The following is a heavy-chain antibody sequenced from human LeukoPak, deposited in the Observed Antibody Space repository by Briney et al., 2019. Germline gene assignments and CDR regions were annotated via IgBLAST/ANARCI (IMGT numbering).Heavy chain of an antibody. J-gene: IGHJ5*02. CDR1: GGSFSGYY. CDR3: ANLSNYEVWDWFDP. V-gene: IGHV4-34*01. D-gene: IGHD4-11*01. Sequence: SETLSLTCAVYGGSFSGYYWGWIRQPPGKGLEWIGEINHSGSTNYNPSLKSRVTISVDTSKNQFSLKLSSVTAADTAVYYCANLSNYEVWDWFDPWGQGTLVTVSS. CDR2: INHSGST.